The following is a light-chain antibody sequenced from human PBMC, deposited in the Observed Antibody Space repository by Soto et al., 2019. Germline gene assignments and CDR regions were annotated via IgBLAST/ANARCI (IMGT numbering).Light chain of an antibody. J-gene: IGKJ4*01. Sequence: EIQMTQSPATLSWSLVEIGAVSCLASQSISNYLNWYQQIPGKAPKLLIYEASSMPSGVPAMFSGSGSGTDFTLTISSLQPQDFATYYCQQCYNSPLTFGGGTKVDIK. CDR3: QQCYNSPLT. V-gene: IGKV1-39*01. CDR2: EAS. CDR1: QSISNY.